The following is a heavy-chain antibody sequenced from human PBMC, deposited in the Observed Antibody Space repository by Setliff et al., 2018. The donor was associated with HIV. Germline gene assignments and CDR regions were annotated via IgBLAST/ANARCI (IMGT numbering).Heavy chain of an antibody. V-gene: IGHV3-48*01. CDR3: AREGIAAAGSYSYGFGQIDY. J-gene: IGHJ4*02. CDR2: ISSSSSTI. Sequence: GGSLRLSCAASGFTFSSYSMNWVRQAPGKGLEWVSYISSSSSTIYYADSVKGRFNISRDNAKNSLYLQMNSLRAEDTAVYYCAREGIAAAGSYSYGFGQIDYWGQGTLVTVSS. D-gene: IGHD6-13*01. CDR1: GFTFSSYS.